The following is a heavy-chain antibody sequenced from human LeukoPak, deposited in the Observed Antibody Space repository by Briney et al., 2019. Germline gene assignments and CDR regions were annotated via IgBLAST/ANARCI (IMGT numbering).Heavy chain of an antibody. D-gene: IGHD3-16*01. J-gene: IGHJ4*02. CDR1: GGSISSYY. CDR3: ARHLATVGVIGIFDY. V-gene: IGHV4-59*04. CDR2: IYHSGTT. Sequence: SETLSLTCTVSGGSISSYYWSWIRQPPGKGLEWIGYIYHSGTTYYNPTLKSRVTMSVDTSNNQFSLKVTSVTAADTAVYYCARHLATVGVIGIFDYWGQGTLVTVSS.